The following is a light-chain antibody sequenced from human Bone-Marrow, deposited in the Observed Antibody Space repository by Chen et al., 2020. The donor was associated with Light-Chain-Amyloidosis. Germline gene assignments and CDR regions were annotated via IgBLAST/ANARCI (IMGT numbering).Light chain of an antibody. J-gene: IGKJ1*01. V-gene: IGKV3-15*01. CDR3: QQCKHWPSWT. CDR1: QSVSTN. CDR2: DAS. Sequence: EVVMTQSPATLSVSPGERVTLSCRASQSVSTNLVWYQQKPGQAPRLLIYDASTRATDIPARFIGSGSGTDFTLTISGLQSEDFAVYYCQQCKHWPSWTFGQGTKVEIK.